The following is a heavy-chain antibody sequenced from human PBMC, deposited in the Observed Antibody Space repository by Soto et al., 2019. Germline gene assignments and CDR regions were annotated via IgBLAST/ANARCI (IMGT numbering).Heavy chain of an antibody. CDR1: GFIFSASW. CDR2: IKPDGSEE. J-gene: IGHJ4*02. Sequence: GGSLRLSCEASGFIFSASWMTWVRQAPGNGLEWVTNIKPDGSEENYVDSVKGRFTISRDNAKNSVYLQMNSLRVEDTAVYYCASGGNNDYWGQGTLVTVSS. D-gene: IGHD1-26*01. V-gene: IGHV3-7*01. CDR3: ASGGNNDY.